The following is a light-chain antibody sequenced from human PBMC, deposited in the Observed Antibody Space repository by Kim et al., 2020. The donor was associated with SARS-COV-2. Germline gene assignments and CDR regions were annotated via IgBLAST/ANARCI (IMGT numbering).Light chain of an antibody. J-gene: IGKJ2*01. Sequence: DIQMTQSPSTLSASVGDRVTITCRASQSISSWLAWYQQKPGKAPKLLIYKAFSLESGVPSRFIGSGSGTEFSLTISSLQPDDFATYYCQQYDSYSPYTFGQGTKLEI. CDR3: QQYDSYSPYT. V-gene: IGKV1-5*03. CDR1: QSISSW. CDR2: KAF.